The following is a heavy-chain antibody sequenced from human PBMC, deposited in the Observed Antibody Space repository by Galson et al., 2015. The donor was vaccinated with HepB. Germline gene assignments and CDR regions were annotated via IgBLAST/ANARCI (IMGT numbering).Heavy chain of an antibody. D-gene: IGHD6-13*01. Sequence: SLRLSCAASGFTFSSYGMSWVRQAPGKGLEWVSGISGSGGSTLYADPVKGRFTISRDNSKNTLSLQMNSLRAEDTAVYYCAKATIAAAGASSYYMDVWGKGTTVTVSS. V-gene: IGHV3-23*01. CDR1: GFTFSSYG. CDR3: AKATIAAAGASSYYMDV. J-gene: IGHJ6*03. CDR2: ISGSGGST.